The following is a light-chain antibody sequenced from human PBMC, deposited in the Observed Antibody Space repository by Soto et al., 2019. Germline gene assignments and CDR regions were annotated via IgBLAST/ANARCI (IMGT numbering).Light chain of an antibody. CDR3: QQYNDWPLIT. CDR2: GAS. Sequence: EKVMTQSQATLSVTPWERATLSGRASQSVTRNLAWYQQKPGQAPRLLIFGASTRASGIPARFSGSGSGTEFTLTISSLQSEDFAVYYCQQYNDWPLITFGQGTRLEIK. J-gene: IGKJ5*01. V-gene: IGKV3-15*01. CDR1: QSVTRN.